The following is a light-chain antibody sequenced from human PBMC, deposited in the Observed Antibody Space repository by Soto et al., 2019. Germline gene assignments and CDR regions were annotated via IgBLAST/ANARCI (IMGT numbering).Light chain of an antibody. CDR3: QQYNTWPPWT. CDR1: QSVSSN. CDR2: GAS. J-gene: IGKJ1*01. V-gene: IGKV3-15*01. Sequence: EIVMTQSPATLSVSPGERATLSCRASQSVSSNLAWYQQKPGQAPRLLIYGASTMPTRIPARFNGSGSGTEFTLTISSLQSEDFAVYYCQQYNTWPPWTFGQGTKVEIK.